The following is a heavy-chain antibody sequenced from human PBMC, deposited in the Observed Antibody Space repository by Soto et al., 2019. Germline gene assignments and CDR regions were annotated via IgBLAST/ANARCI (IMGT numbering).Heavy chain of an antibody. V-gene: IGHV1-8*01. J-gene: IGHJ6*03. CDR2: MKPTSGNT. CDR1: GYTFTSYD. D-gene: IGHD2-2*01. CDR3: ASAPSNEYHLLSIVGLAPVQYHYYMDV. Sequence: QVQLVQSGAEVKKPGASVTVSFKASGYTFTSYDINWVRQATGQGLEWMGWMKPTSGNTRYTQKYQARVTITTKTSLGTAYMELISMRSEDTAVYYWASAPSNEYHLLSIVGLAPVQYHYYMDVWGKANTVTVSS.